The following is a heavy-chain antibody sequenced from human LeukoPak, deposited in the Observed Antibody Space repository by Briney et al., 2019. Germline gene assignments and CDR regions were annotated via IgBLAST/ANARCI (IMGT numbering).Heavy chain of an antibody. CDR3: AKDRSSAKDY. V-gene: IGHV3-30*18. CDR2: ISYDGSNK. CDR1: GFTFSSYG. J-gene: IGHJ4*02. D-gene: IGHD6-13*01. Sequence: GGSLRLSCAASGFTFSSYGMHWVRQATGKGLEWVAVISYDGSNKYYADSVKGRFTISRDNSKNTLYLQMNSLRAEDTAVYYCAKDRSSAKDYWGQGTLVTVSS.